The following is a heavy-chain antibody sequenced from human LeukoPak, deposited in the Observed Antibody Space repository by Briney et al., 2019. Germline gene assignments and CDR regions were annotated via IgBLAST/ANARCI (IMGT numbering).Heavy chain of an antibody. Sequence: GASVKVSCKASGYTFTGYYMHWVRQAPGQGLEWMGWINPNSGGTNYAQKFQGRVTMTRDTSISTAYMELSRLRSDDTAVYYCATDSSGYPSYYFGYWGQGTLVTVSS. J-gene: IGHJ4*02. D-gene: IGHD3-22*01. V-gene: IGHV1-2*02. CDR2: INPNSGGT. CDR1: GYTFTGYY. CDR3: ATDSSGYPSYYFGY.